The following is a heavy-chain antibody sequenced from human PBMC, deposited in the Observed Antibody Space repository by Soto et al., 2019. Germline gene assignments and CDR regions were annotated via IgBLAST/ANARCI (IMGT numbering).Heavy chain of an antibody. CDR3: ARDVHSWNDLDY. CDR1: GFTSGSYW. V-gene: IGHV3-7*01. Sequence: EVQLVESGGVLVQPGGSLRLSCTASGFTSGSYWMNWVRQAPGKGLEWVAIIKNDGSEKYYVDSVKGRFTISRDNAKNSLYLQMNSLRAEDTAVYYCARDVHSWNDLDYWGQGTLVTVSS. D-gene: IGHD1-20*01. CDR2: IKNDGSEK. J-gene: IGHJ4*02.